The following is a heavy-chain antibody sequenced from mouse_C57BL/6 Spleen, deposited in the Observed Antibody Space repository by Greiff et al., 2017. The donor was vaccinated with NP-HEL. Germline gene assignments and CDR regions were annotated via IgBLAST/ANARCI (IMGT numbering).Heavy chain of an antibody. CDR1: GYTFTEYT. V-gene: IGHV1-62-2*01. D-gene: IGHD2-2*01. CDR2: FYPGSGSI. J-gene: IGHJ4*01. Sequence: QVQLQQSGAELVKPGASVKLSCKASGYTFTEYTIHWVKQRSGQGLEWIGWFYPGSGSIKYNEKFKDKATLTADKSSSTVYMELSRLTSEDSAVYFCARHEDLGGYGYDGYYYAMDYWGQGTSVTVSS. CDR3: ARHEDLGGYGYDGYYYAMDY.